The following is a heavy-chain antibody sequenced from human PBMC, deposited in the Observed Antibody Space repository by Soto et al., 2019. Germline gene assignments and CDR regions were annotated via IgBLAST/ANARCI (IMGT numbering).Heavy chain of an antibody. CDR2: ISGSGGST. D-gene: IGHD6-19*01. Sequence: EVQLLESGGGLVQPGGSLRLSCAASGFTFSSYAMSWVRQAPGKGLEGVSVISGSGGSTYYADSVKGRFTISRDNSKNTLYRQMNSLRAEDTAVYYCAKGSIAVAGYHHCFDYWGQGTLVTVSS. J-gene: IGHJ4*02. V-gene: IGHV3-23*01. CDR3: AKGSIAVAGYHHCFDY. CDR1: GFTFSSYA.